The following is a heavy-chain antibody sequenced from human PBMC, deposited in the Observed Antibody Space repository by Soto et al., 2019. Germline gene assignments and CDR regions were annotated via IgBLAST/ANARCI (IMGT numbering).Heavy chain of an antibody. Sequence: PGGSLRLSCAASGFTFSSYAMHWVRQAPGKGLEWVAVISYDGSNKYYADSVKGRFTISRDNSKNTLYLQMNSLRAEDTAVYYCARRERSGMDVWGQGTTVTVSS. V-gene: IGHV3-30-3*01. J-gene: IGHJ6*02. CDR2: ISYDGSNK. CDR1: GFTFSSYA. CDR3: ARRERSGMDV.